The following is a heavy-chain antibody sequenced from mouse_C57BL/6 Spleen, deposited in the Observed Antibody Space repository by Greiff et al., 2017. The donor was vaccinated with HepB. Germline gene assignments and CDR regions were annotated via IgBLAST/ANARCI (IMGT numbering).Heavy chain of an antibody. J-gene: IGHJ3*01. CDR1: GFTFSNYW. Sequence: EVMLVESGGGLVQPGGSMKLSCVASGFTFSNYWMNWVRQSPEKGLEWVAQIRLKSDNYATHYAESVKGRFTISRDDSKSSVYLQMNNLRAEDTGIYYCTGPTGRFADWGQGTLVTVSA. V-gene: IGHV6-3*01. CDR3: TGPTGRFAD. CDR2: IRLKSDNYAT. D-gene: IGHD4-1*02.